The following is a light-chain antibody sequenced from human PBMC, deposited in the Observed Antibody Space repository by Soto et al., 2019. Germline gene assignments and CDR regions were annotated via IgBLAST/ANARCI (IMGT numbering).Light chain of an antibody. V-gene: IGKV1-5*01. J-gene: IGKJ1*01. CDR3: QQYQSYSRT. Sequence: IPMTQSPSTLSASVGDRVTLTCRASQSISSWLAWYQQKPGKAPKILIYDASSLESGVPSRFSGSGSGTEFTLTISRLKPDDFETYYCQQYQSYSRTFSPGTTVDIK. CDR2: DAS. CDR1: QSISSW.